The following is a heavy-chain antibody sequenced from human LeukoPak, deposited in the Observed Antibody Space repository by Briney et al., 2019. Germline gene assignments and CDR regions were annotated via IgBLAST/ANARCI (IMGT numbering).Heavy chain of an antibody. J-gene: IGHJ4*02. CDR2: INHSGST. CDR1: GGSFSGYY. D-gene: IGHD2-2*02. Sequence: SETLSLTCAVYGGSFSGYYWSWIRQPPGKGLEWIGEINHSGSTNYNPSLKSRVTISVDTSKNQFSLKLSSVTAADTAVYYCARVGLCSSTSCYTGSRSNALGYWGQGTLVTVSS. CDR3: ARVGLCSSTSCYTGSRSNALGY. V-gene: IGHV4-34*01.